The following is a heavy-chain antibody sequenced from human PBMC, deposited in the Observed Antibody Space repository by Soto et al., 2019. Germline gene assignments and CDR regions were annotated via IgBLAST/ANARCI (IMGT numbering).Heavy chain of an antibody. CDR3: AKDIRRYYDFWSGYSDFDY. CDR2: ISYDGSNK. D-gene: IGHD3-3*01. CDR1: GFTFSSYG. Sequence: QVQLVESGGGVVQPGRSLRLSCAASGFTFSSYGMHWVRQAPGKGLEWVAVISYDGSNKYYADSVKGRFTISRDNTKNTLYLQMNSLRAEDTAVYDCAKDIRRYYDFWSGYSDFDYWGQGTLVTVSS. J-gene: IGHJ4*02. V-gene: IGHV3-30*18.